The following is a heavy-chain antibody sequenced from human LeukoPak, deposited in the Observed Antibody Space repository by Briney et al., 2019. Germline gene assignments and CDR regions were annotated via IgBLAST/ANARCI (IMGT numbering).Heavy chain of an antibody. CDR1: GGSVSSGSYY. V-gene: IGHV4-61*01. Sequence: SETLSLTCTVSGGSVSSGSYYWSWIRQPPGKGLEWIGYIYYSGSTNYNPSLKSRVTTSVDTSKNQFSLKLSSVTAADTAVYYCARGRALNIVVVTANRYYFDYWGQGTLVTVSS. CDR2: IYYSGST. J-gene: IGHJ4*02. D-gene: IGHD2-21*02. CDR3: ARGRALNIVVVTANRYYFDY.